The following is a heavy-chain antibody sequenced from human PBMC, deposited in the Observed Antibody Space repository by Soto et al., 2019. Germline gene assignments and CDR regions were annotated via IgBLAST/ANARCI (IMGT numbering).Heavy chain of an antibody. Sequence: QVQLVESGGGVVQPGRSLRLSCAASGFTFSSYAMHWVRQAPGKGLEWVAVISYDGSNKYYADSVKGRFTISRDNSKNTLYLQMNSLRAEDTAVYYCARDREWLVDYYSYGMDVWCQGTKVTVSS. V-gene: IGHV3-30-3*01. J-gene: IGHJ6*02. D-gene: IGHD6-19*01. CDR3: ARDREWLVDYYSYGMDV. CDR1: GFTFSSYA. CDR2: ISYDGSNK.